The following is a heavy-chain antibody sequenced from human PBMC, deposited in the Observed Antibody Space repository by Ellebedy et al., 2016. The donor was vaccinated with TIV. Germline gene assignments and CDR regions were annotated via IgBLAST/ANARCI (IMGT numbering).Heavy chain of an antibody. Sequence: PGGSLRLSCAASGFPFSSFEFNWVRQSPGKGLEWVSYISSSGTTKYYADSVKGRFTISRDNAKNSLYLQMNSLRAEDTAVYYCARDLDYYYGMDVWGQGTTVTVSS. CDR1: GFPFSSFE. CDR3: ARDLDYYYGMDV. V-gene: IGHV3-48*03. J-gene: IGHJ6*02. CDR2: ISSSGTTK.